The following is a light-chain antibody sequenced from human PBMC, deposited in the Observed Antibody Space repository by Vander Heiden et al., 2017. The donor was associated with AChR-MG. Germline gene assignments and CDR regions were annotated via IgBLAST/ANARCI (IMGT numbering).Light chain of an antibody. CDR2: RDS. Sequence: SYELTQPLSVSVALGQTARVTCGGNNIGSKNVHWYRRKPGQAPVLVIYRDSNRPSGIPERFSGSNSGNTATLTISRAQAGDEADYYCQVWDSSAAVVFGGGTKLTVL. CDR3: QVWDSSAAVV. V-gene: IGLV3-9*01. CDR1: NIGSKN. J-gene: IGLJ3*02.